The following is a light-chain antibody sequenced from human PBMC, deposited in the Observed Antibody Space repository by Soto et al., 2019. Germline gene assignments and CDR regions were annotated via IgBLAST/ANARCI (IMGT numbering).Light chain of an antibody. CDR1: QSIGHF. V-gene: IGKV1-39*01. J-gene: IGKJ2*01. CDR2: ATS. Sequence: DIQVTQSPSSLSTSIGDKDTITCRASQSIGHFLNWYQQKPGKAPNLIIYATSTLRSGVPSRFTGSGSGTDFTLTITNLQPQDFADYFCQQDYDIPHTFGQGTSLEI. CDR3: QQDYDIPHT.